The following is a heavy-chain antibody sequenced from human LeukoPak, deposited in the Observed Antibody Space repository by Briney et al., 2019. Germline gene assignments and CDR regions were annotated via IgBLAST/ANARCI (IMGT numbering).Heavy chain of an antibody. Sequence: GGSLRLSCAASGFTFSSYAMHWVRQAPGKGLEWVAVISYDGSNKYYADSVKGRFTISRDNSKNTLYLQMNSLRAEDTAVYYCAKDHGYGDYMGYWGQGTLVTVSS. CDR1: GFTFSSYA. J-gene: IGHJ4*02. V-gene: IGHV3-30-3*01. CDR3: AKDHGYGDYMGY. CDR2: ISYDGSNK. D-gene: IGHD4-17*01.